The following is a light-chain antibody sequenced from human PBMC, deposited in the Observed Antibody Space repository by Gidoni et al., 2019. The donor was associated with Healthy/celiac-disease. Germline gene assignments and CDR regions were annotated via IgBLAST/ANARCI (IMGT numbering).Light chain of an antibody. CDR1: QSVSSN. CDR3: QQYNNWPPIT. Sequence: EILMRHSPATLSVSPGERATLSCRASQSVSSNLAWYQQKPGQAPRLLIYAASTRATGIPARFSGSGSGTEFTLTISSLQSEDFAVYYCQQYNNWPPITFGQGTRLEIK. V-gene: IGKV3D-15*01. CDR2: AAS. J-gene: IGKJ5*01.